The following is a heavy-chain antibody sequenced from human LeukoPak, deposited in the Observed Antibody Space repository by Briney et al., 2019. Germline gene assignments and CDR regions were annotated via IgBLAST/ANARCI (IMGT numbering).Heavy chain of an antibody. CDR3: WVVITHDAFDI. CDR1: GYTFTGYY. D-gene: IGHD3-22*01. V-gene: IGHV1-2*02. J-gene: IGHJ3*02. Sequence: ASVKVSCKASGYTFTGYYMHWVRQAPGQGLEWMGWINPNSGGTNYAQRFQGRVTMTRDASISTAYMELSRLRSDDTAVYYCWVVITHDAFDIWGQGTMVTVSS. CDR2: INPNSGGT.